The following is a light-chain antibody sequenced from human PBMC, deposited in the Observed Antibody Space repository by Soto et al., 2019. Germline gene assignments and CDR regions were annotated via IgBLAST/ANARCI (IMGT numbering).Light chain of an antibody. J-gene: IGLJ3*02. CDR2: EDN. CDR1: SGSIASNY. V-gene: IGLV6-57*04. Sequence: NFMLTQPHSGSESPGKTVTISCTRSSGSIASNYVQWYQQRPGSAPTTVIYEDNQRPSGVPDRFSGSIDSSSNSASLTISGLKTEDEADYYCQSYDSSNHWVFGGGIKLTVL. CDR3: QSYDSSNHWV.